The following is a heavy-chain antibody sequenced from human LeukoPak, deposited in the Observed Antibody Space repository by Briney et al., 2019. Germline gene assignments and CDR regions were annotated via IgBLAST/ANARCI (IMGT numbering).Heavy chain of an antibody. CDR2: INHSGST. V-gene: IGHV4-34*01. CDR1: GGSFSGYY. J-gene: IGHJ6*02. CDR3: ARSPSYYGSGSYYPQYYYYYGMDV. D-gene: IGHD3-10*01. Sequence: SETLSLTCAVYGGSFSGYYWSWIRQPPGKGLEWIGEINHSGSTNYNPSLKSRVTISVDTSKNQFSLKLSSVTAADTAVYYCARSPSYYGSGSYYPQYYYYYGMDVWGQGITVTVSS.